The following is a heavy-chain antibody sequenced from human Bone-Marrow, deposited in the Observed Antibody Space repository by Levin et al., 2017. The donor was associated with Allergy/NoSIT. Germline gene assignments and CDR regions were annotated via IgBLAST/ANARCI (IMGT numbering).Heavy chain of an antibody. CDR1: GFIFRNYA. Sequence: GESLKISCAASGFIFRNYAMNWVRQAPGKGLEWVSQISGSGGNTHYADSVKGRFTFSRDNSKNTLYLQMNSLRVEDTAVYYCAGYDTSAYHSPYDYWGQGTLVTVSS. D-gene: IGHD3-22*01. CDR3: AGYDTSAYHSPYDY. V-gene: IGHV3-23*01. CDR2: ISGSGGNT. J-gene: IGHJ4*02.